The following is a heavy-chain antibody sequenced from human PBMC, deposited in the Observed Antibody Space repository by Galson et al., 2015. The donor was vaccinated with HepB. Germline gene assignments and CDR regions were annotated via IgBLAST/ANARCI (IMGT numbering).Heavy chain of an antibody. J-gene: IGHJ4*02. CDR3: ARDMGAAGYSTTTSDY. V-gene: IGHV3-33*01. Sequence: SLRLSCATSGFTFSSHGMHWVRQAPGKGLEWVTSMWYDGSNKYYADSVKGRFTISRDNAKNSLYLQMSSLRAEDTAIYYCARDMGAAGYSTTTSDYWGQGTLVTVSS. CDR2: MWYDGSNK. D-gene: IGHD6-13*01. CDR1: GFTFSSHG.